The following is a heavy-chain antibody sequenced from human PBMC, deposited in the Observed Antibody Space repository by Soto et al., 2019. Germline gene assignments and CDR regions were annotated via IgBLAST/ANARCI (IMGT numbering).Heavy chain of an antibody. CDR1: GYSFTSYW. D-gene: IGHD1-1*01. CDR2: IYPGDSDT. Sequence: GESLKISCKGSGYSFTSYWIGWVRQMPGKGLEWMGIIYPGDSDTRYSPSFQGQVTISADKSTSTAYLHWSSLKASDTAVYYCARRLSGPKEEYNAYYFYGLDVWGQGTTVTVSS. V-gene: IGHV5-51*01. J-gene: IGHJ6*02. CDR3: ARRLSGPKEEYNAYYFYGLDV.